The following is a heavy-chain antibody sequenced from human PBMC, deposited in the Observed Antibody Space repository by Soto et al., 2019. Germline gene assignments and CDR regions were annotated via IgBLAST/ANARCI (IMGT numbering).Heavy chain of an antibody. D-gene: IGHD3-22*01. CDR3: AKVANFYDSSGYYYEFDY. V-gene: IGHV3-23*01. J-gene: IGHJ4*02. Sequence: GGSLRLSCAASGFTFSDYGMSWVRQAPGKGLEWVSTIRGSGGGTYNADSVKGRFTISRDNSKNTLYLQMNSLRAEDTAVYYCAKVANFYDSSGYYYEFDYWGQGTLVTVSS. CDR1: GFTFSDYG. CDR2: IRGSGGGT.